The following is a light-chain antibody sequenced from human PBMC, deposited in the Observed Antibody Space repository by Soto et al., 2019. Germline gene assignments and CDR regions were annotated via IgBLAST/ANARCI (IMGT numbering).Light chain of an antibody. CDR1: QSVSSY. CDR3: QQRSNWPPYT. J-gene: IGKJ2*01. Sequence: EIVLTQSPATLSLSPGERDTLSCRASQSVSSYLAWYQQKPGQAPRLLIYDASNRATGIPARFSGSASGTDFTIPISSLEPEEFAVSSCQQRSNWPPYTFGQGTKLEI. V-gene: IGKV3-11*01. CDR2: DAS.